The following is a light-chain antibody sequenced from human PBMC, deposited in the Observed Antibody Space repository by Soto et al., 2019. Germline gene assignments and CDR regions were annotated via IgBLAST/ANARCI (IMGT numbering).Light chain of an antibody. J-gene: IGLJ1*01. CDR3: NSYTSSSTPYV. Sequence: QPVLTQPASVSGSPGQSITISCTGTSSDVGTYNYVSWYQHHPGKAPKLMIYEVSNRPSGVSNRFSGSKSGNTASLTISGLQAEDEADYYCNSYTSSSTPYVFGTGTKLTVL. V-gene: IGLV2-14*01. CDR2: EVS. CDR1: SSDVGTYNY.